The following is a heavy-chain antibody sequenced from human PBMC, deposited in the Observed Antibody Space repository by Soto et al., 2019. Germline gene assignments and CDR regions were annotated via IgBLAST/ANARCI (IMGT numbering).Heavy chain of an antibody. CDR2: INPSGGST. V-gene: IGHV1-46*01. CDR1: GYTFTSYY. CDR3: ARELGYCSGGSCPLVYYYYGMDV. J-gene: IGHJ6*02. Sequence: EASVKVSCKASGYTFTSYYMHWVRQAPGQGLEWMGIINPSGGSTSYAQKFQGRVTMTRDTSSSTVYMELSSLRSEDTAVYYCARELGYCSGGSCPLVYYYYGMDVWGQGTTVTVSS. D-gene: IGHD2-15*01.